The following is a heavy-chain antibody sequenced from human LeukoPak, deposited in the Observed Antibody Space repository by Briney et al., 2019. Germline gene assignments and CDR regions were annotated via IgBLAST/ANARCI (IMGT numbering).Heavy chain of an antibody. J-gene: IGHJ4*02. CDR1: GFTFSSYA. D-gene: IGHD3-22*01. V-gene: IGHV3-23*01. CDR3: AKDRHYYDSSGLPDY. Sequence: HAGGSLRLSCAASGFTFSSYAMNWVRQAPGKGLEWVSAISGSGSSTYYADSVKGRFTISRDNAKNSLYLQMNSLRAEDTALYYCAKDRHYYDSSGLPDYWGQGTLVTVSS. CDR2: ISGSGSST.